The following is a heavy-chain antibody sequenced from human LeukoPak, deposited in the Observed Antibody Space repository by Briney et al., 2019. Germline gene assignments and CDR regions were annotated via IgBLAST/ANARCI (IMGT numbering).Heavy chain of an antibody. CDR3: ARDQGSSWSKRGLYFQH. J-gene: IGHJ1*01. CDR2: IIPILGIA. V-gene: IGHV1-69*04. CDR1: GGTFSSYI. Sequence: SVKVSCKASGGTFSSYIISWVRQAPGQGLEWMGRIIPILGIANYAQKFQGRVTITADKSTSTAYMELSSLRSEDTAVYYCARDQGSSWSKRGLYFQHWGQGTLVTVSS. D-gene: IGHD6-13*01.